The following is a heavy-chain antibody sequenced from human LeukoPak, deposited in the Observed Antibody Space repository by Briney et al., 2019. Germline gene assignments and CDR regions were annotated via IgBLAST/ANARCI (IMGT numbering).Heavy chain of an antibody. D-gene: IGHD3-22*01. J-gene: IGHJ5*02. CDR3: AKDQYYYDSSGYYYPNWFDP. CDR2: ISYEGSNE. Sequence: GRSLRLSCVASGFTFSSYGMHWVRQAPGKGLEWVAVISYEGSNEFYADSVKGRFTVSRDNSKKTPNLQMNSLRVEDTAVYYCAKDQYYYDSSGYYYPNWFDPWGQGTLVTVSS. V-gene: IGHV3-30*18. CDR1: GFTFSSYG.